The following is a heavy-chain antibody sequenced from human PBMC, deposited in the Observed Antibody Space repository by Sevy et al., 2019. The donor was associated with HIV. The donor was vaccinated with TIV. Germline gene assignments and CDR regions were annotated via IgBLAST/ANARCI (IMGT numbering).Heavy chain of an antibody. CDR1: GDSVSSNSAA. V-gene: IGHV6-1*01. J-gene: IGHJ5*02. D-gene: IGHD6-13*01. Sequence: SQTLSLTCAISGDSVSSNSAAWNWIRQSPSRGLEWLGRTYYRSKWYNDYVVSVKSRITINPDTSKNQFSLQLKSVTPEDTAVYYCARDRLPTYSSSWYSWFDPWGQGTLVTVSS. CDR3: ARDRLPTYSSSWYSWFDP. CDR2: TYYRSKWYN.